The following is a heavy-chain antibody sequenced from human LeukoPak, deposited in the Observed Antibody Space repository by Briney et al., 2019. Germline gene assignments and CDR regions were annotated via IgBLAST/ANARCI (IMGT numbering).Heavy chain of an antibody. CDR1: GFTFSSYW. V-gene: IGHV3-74*01. Sequence: GGPLRLSCAASGFTFSSYWMHWVRQAPGKGLVWVSRINSNGSTTNYADSVKGRFTISRDNAKNTLYLQMNSLRAEDTAAYYCARRSSGSPPYYFDYWGQGTLVTVSS. CDR3: ARRSSGSPPYYFDY. CDR2: INSNGSTT. D-gene: IGHD1-26*01. J-gene: IGHJ4*02.